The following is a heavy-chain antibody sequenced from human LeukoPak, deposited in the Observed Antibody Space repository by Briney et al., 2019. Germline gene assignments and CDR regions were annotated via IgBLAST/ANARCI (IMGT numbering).Heavy chain of an antibody. CDR3: ARHKITIFGVVIIEYFQH. D-gene: IGHD3-3*01. CDR2: IYYSGST. J-gene: IGHJ1*01. V-gene: IGHV4-39*01. Sequence: PWETLSLTCTVSGGSISSSSYYWGWIRQPPGKGLEWIGSIYYSGSTYYNPSLKSRVTISVDTSKNQFSLKLSSVTAADTAVYYCARHKITIFGVVIIEYFQHWGQGTLVTVSS. CDR1: GGSISSSSYY.